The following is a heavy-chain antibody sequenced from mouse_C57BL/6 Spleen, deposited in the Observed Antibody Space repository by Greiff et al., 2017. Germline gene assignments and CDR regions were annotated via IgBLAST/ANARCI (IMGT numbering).Heavy chain of an antibody. CDR3: AREDETSDFDV. J-gene: IGHJ1*03. Sequence: VQLQQSGPELVKPGASVKISCKASGYAFSSSWMNWVKQRPGKGLEWIGRIYPGAGDPIYNGQFKGQATLTADNSSSTAYMQLSSLTSEDSAVYFCAREDETSDFDVWGTGTTVTVSS. CDR2: IYPGAGDP. V-gene: IGHV1-82*01. CDR1: GYAFSSSW.